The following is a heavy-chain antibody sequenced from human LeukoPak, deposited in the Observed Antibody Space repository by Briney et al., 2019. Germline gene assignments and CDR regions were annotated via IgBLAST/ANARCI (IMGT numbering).Heavy chain of an antibody. J-gene: IGHJ4*02. CDR3: TRRLDD. V-gene: IGHV3-7*01. CDR1: GFTVSSNY. D-gene: IGHD3-16*01. CDR2: IKHDESEK. Sequence: GGSLRLSCAASGFTVSSNYMSWVRQAPGKGLEWVANIKHDESEKNYLDSVKGRFTISRDNAQNSLYLQMNGLRVEDTAVYYCTRRLDDWGQGTLVTVSS.